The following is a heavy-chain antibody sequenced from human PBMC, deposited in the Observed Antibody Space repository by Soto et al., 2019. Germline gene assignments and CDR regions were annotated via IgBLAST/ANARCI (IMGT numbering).Heavy chain of an antibody. CDR1: GFAVSTYA. J-gene: IGHJ4*02. V-gene: IGHV3-23*01. CDR2: ITGSGGST. CDR3: ASQRPCGGGTCFSLCSFDR. Sequence: EVQLLESGGGLVQPGGPLRLSCAASGFAVSTYALSWFGKTPGKGLEWVSTITGSGGSTYYADAVKGRFTISRDNSRNTLYLQMSSLRAEDTAVYSCASQRPCGGGTCFSLCSFDRWGQGTLVTVSS. D-gene: IGHD2-15*01.